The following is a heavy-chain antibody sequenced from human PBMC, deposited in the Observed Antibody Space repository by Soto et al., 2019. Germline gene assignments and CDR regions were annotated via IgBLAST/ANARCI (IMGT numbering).Heavy chain of an antibody. V-gene: IGHV3-30-3*01. J-gene: IGHJ6*02. CDR1: GFSFSRYA. Sequence: QVQLVESGGGVVQPGRSLRLSCVVSGFSFSRYAMHWVRQAPGKGLEWVADISYDGSNKDYADSVKGRLTISRDNSKNTVYLQMNSLRAEDTAVFYCARDQTSGDSPFGIDVWGQGTTVSVSS. CDR2: ISYDGSNK. D-gene: IGHD4-17*01. CDR3: ARDQTSGDSPFGIDV.